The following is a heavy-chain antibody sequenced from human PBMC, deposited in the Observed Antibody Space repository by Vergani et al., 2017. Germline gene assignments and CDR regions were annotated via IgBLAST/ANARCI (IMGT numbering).Heavy chain of an antibody. D-gene: IGHD5-12*01. CDR2: ISAYNGNT. Sequence: QVQLVQSGAEVKKPGASVKVSCKASGYTFTSYGISWVRQAPGQGLEWMGWISAYNGNTNYAQKLQGRVTMTTDTSTSTAYMELRSLRSEDTAVYYCARGSPPRGYSGYDEPLDPWGQGTLVTVSS. V-gene: IGHV1-18*01. J-gene: IGHJ5*02. CDR1: GYTFTSYG. CDR3: ARGSPPRGYSGYDEPLDP.